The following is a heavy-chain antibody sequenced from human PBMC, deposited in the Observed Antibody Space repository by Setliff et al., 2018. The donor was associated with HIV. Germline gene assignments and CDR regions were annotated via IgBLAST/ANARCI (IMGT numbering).Heavy chain of an antibody. CDR2: VNPNRGNT. CDR1: GYIFMNND. CDR3: ARIVAPGSHGPDYYMDV. J-gene: IGHJ6*03. V-gene: IGHV1-8*03. Sequence: ASVKVSCKASGYIFMNNDISWVRQAPGQGLEWVGWVNPNRGNTGFAQKFQGRLTITRDTSKSTVYMELGSLRSEDTGVYYCARIVAPGSHGPDYYMDVWGKGTTGTAP. D-gene: IGHD2-21*01.